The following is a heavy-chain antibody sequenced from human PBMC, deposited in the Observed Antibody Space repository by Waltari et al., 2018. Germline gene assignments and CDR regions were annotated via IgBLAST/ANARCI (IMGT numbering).Heavy chain of an antibody. V-gene: IGHV3-23*01. D-gene: IGHD6-25*01. CDR1: GFIFSSNA. Sequence: EVLLLESGGGFVQPGGSRRLSCAASGFIFSSNAMRWVRQAPGKGLEWVSTISGSGENTYYADSVKGRFSISRDNSKNTLSLQMNSLRAEDTARYFCAKDLSSSEGGQGTLVTVSS. CDR2: ISGSGENT. J-gene: IGHJ4*02. CDR3: AKDLSSSE.